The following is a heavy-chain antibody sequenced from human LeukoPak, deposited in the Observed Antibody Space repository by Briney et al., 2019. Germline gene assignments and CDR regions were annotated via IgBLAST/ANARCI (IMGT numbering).Heavy chain of an antibody. CDR2: IYSGGST. CDR3: ARDRYYDSSGYDY. J-gene: IGHJ4*02. V-gene: IGHV3-66*02. Sequence: GGSLRLSCAASGFTVSSNYMSWVRQAPGEGLEWVSVIYSGGSTYYADSVKGRFTISRDNSKNTLYLQMNSLRAEDTAVYYCARDRYYDSSGYDYWGQGTLVTVSS. CDR1: GFTVSSNY. D-gene: IGHD3-22*01.